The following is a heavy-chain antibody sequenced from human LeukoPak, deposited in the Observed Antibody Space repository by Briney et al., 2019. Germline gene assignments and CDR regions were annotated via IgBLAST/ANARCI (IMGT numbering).Heavy chain of an antibody. V-gene: IGHV4-59*08. Sequence: KSSETLSLTCAVSGGSISSYYWSWIRQPPGKGLEWIGYIYYSGSTNYNPSLKSRVTISVDTSKNQFSLKLSSVTAADTAVYYCARRVPDGYNSRKSSHFDYWGQGTLVTVSS. CDR2: IYYSGST. CDR3: ARRVPDGYNSRKSSHFDY. D-gene: IGHD5-24*01. CDR1: GGSISSYY. J-gene: IGHJ4*02.